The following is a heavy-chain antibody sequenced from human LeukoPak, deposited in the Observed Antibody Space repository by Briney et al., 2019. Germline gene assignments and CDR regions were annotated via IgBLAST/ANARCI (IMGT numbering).Heavy chain of an antibody. Sequence: ASVKVSCKASGYTFTGYYMHWVRQAPGQGLEWMGWINPNSGGTNYAQKFQGRVTMTRDTSISTAYMELSRLRSDDTAAYYCARDLEGYCGGDCYLNWFDPWGQGTLVTVSS. CDR2: INPNSGGT. CDR1: GYTFTGYY. D-gene: IGHD2-21*01. J-gene: IGHJ5*02. CDR3: ARDLEGYCGGDCYLNWFDP. V-gene: IGHV1-2*02.